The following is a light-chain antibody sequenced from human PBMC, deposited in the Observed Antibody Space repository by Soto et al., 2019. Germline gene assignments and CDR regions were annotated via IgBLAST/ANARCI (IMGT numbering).Light chain of an antibody. CDR1: SSNIGSNT. CDR3: AAWDDSLNGVV. Sequence: QSVLTQPTSASGTPGQRVTISCSGSSSNIGSNTVNWYQQLPGTPPKLLIYSNNQRPSGVPDRFSSSKSGTAASLAISGLQSEHEANYYCAAWDDSLNGVVFGGGTKLTVL. CDR2: SNN. J-gene: IGLJ2*01. V-gene: IGLV1-44*01.